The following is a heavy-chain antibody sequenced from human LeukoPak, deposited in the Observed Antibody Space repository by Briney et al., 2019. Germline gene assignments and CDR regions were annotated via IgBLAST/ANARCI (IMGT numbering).Heavy chain of an antibody. D-gene: IGHD3-10*01. CDR1: GXTFSNYA. J-gene: IGHJ4*02. V-gene: IGHV3-23*01. CDR3: AKFPPRPPYYYGSFYFDD. Sequence: TGGSLRLSCAASGXTFSNYAVSWVRRAPGKGLEWVSGICVSGDITYYADSVKGRFTVSRDNSKNTLFLQMNSLRGDDTAVYYCAKFPPRPPYYYGSFYFDDWGQGTLVTVSS. CDR2: ICVSGDIT.